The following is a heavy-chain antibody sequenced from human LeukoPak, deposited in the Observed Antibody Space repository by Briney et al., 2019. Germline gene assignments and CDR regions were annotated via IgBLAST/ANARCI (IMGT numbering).Heavy chain of an antibody. J-gene: IGHJ4*02. CDR1: GFTVSSNY. Sequence: KAGGSLRLSCAASGFTVSSNYMSWVRQAPGKGLEWVSSISSSSSYIYYADSVKGRFTISRDNAKNSLYLQMNSLRAEDTAVYYCASTVVPAGRFDYWGQGTLVTVSS. V-gene: IGHV3-21*01. CDR3: ASTVVPAGRFDY. D-gene: IGHD2-21*02. CDR2: ISSSSSYI.